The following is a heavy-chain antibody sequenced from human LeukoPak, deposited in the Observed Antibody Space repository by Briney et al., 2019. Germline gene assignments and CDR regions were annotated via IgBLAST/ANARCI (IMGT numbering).Heavy chain of an antibody. CDR1: GGSIRSYY. D-gene: IGHD3-10*01. Sequence: PSETLSLTCSVSGGSIRSYYWTWIRQPPGKGLEWIGYISYTGSTNYNPSLKSRVTISVDTSKNQFPLKLSSVTAADTAVYYCASYYYGSGSRNAFDIWGQGTMVTVSS. CDR3: ASYYYGSGSRNAFDI. J-gene: IGHJ3*02. V-gene: IGHV4-59*01. CDR2: ISYTGST.